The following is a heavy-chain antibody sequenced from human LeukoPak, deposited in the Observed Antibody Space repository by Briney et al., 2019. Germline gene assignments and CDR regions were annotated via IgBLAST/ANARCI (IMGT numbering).Heavy chain of an antibody. Sequence: GGSLRLSCAASGFTFSSHWISWVRQAPGKGLEWVAHINQDGSQKSYVDSVEGRFAISRDNSKNTLYLQMNSLRAEDTAVYYCARDLPAPYDSSGYSDYWGQGTLVTVSS. CDR1: GFTFSSHW. CDR3: ARDLPAPYDSSGYSDY. V-gene: IGHV3-7*01. CDR2: INQDGSQK. D-gene: IGHD3-22*01. J-gene: IGHJ4*02.